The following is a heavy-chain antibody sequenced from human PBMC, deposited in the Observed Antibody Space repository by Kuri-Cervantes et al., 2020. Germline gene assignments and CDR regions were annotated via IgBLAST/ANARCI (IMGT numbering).Heavy chain of an antibody. D-gene: IGHD4-17*01. J-gene: IGHJ4*02. CDR1: GFTFSSYS. Sequence: GESLKISCAASGFTFSSYSMNWVRQAPGKGLEWVSYISSSSNTIYYADSVKGRFTISRDNAKNSLYLQMNSLRAEDTAVYYCVRDLYGAGPFWGQGTLVTVSS. CDR2: ISSSSNTI. CDR3: VRDLYGAGPF. V-gene: IGHV3-48*04.